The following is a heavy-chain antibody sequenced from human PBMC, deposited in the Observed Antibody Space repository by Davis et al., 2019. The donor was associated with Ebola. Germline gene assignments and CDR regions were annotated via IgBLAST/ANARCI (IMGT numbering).Heavy chain of an antibody. J-gene: IGHJ4*02. CDR2: IYSGGST. CDR1: GFTVSYNY. Sequence: PGGSLRLSCAASGFTVSYNYMSWVRQAPGRGLEWVSVIYSGGSTYYADSVKGRFTISRDNSKNTLYLQMNSLRAEDTAVYYCARDPAGPFDYWGQGTLVTVSS. V-gene: IGHV3-66*01. D-gene: IGHD2-2*01. CDR3: ARDPAGPFDY.